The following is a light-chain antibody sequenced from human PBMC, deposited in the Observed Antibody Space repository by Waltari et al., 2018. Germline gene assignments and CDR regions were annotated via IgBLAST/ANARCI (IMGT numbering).Light chain of an antibody. Sequence: EVVMTQSPATLSVSPGESATLSCGASQIVGGDLAWYQQKPGQAPRPLIYGTITRPTGVSARFSGSGSGTEFTLTISRLQSEDFAVYYCQQYNNWPLTFGGGTKVEI. J-gene: IGKJ4*01. CDR3: QQYNNWPLT. CDR1: QIVGGD. CDR2: GTI. V-gene: IGKV3-15*01.